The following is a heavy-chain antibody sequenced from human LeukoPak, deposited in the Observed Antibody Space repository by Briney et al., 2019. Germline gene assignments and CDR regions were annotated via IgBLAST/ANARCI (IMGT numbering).Heavy chain of an antibody. V-gene: IGHV3-20*04. D-gene: IGHD1-26*01. J-gene: IGHJ4*02. CDR1: GFTFDDYG. CDR3: ARGGGSYSAFFDY. Sequence: GGSLRLSCAASGFTFDDYGMSWVRHAPGKGLEWVSGINWNGGSTGYADSVNGRFTISRDNAKNSLYLQMNSLRAEDTALYYCARGGGSYSAFFDYWGQGTLVTVSS. CDR2: INWNGGST.